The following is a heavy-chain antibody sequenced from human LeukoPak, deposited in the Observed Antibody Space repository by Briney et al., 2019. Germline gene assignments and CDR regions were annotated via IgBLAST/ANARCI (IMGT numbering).Heavy chain of an antibody. CDR1: GFTFSSYG. D-gene: IGHD3-22*01. Sequence: PGRSLRLSGAASGFTFSSYGMHWVRQAPGKGLEWVAVIWYDGSNKYYADSVKGRFTISRDNSKNTLYLQMNSLRAEDTAVYYCARDGYYYDSSGYYPFDYWGQGTLVTVSS. CDR3: ARDGYYYDSSGYYPFDY. V-gene: IGHV3-33*01. CDR2: IWYDGSNK. J-gene: IGHJ4*02.